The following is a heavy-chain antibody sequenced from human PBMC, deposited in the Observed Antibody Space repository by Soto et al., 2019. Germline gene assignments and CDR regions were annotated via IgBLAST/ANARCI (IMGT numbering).Heavy chain of an antibody. D-gene: IGHD6-19*01. Sequence: QVQLVQSGAEVKKPGASVKVSCKASGYTVTSYGISGVRQAPGQGLEWMGWISAYNGNTNYAQKIQGRVTMTTDTSTSTAYMELRSLRSDDTAVYYCARDDKWLERHYFDYWGQGTLVTVSS. V-gene: IGHV1-18*04. J-gene: IGHJ4*02. CDR2: ISAYNGNT. CDR3: ARDDKWLERHYFDY. CDR1: GYTVTSYG.